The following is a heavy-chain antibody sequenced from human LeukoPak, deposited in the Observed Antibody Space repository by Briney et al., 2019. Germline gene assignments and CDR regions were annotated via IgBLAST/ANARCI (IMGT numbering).Heavy chain of an antibody. V-gene: IGHV3-21*01. J-gene: IGHJ4*02. CDR2: ISSSSSYI. CDR3: ARDQLPSIAAAGTGY. D-gene: IGHD6-13*01. CDR1: GFTFSSYS. Sequence: GGSLRLSCAASGFTFSSYSMNWVRQAPGKGLEWVSSISSSSSYIYYADSVKGRFTISRDNAKNSLYLQMNSLRAEDTAVYYCARDQLPSIAAAGTGYWGQGTLVTVSS.